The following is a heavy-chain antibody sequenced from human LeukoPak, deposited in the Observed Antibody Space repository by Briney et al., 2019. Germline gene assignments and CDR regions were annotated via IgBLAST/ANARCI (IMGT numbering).Heavy chain of an antibody. CDR2: IYPGDSDT. CDR1: GYSFSSYW. D-gene: IGHD3-3*01. V-gene: IGHV5-51*01. Sequence: GEALKISCNGSGYSFSSYWIGWGRQMPGEGVEWRGIIYPGDSDTRYSPSFQGQVTISADKSISTAYLQWSSLKASDTAMYYCARRTIFGVVRYFDYWGQGTLVTVSS. J-gene: IGHJ4*02. CDR3: ARRTIFGVVRYFDY.